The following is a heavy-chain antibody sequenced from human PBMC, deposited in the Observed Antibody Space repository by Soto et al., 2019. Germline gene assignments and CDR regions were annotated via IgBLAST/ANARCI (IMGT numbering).Heavy chain of an antibody. D-gene: IGHD2-2*01. CDR1: GYIFMDYG. CDR3: ERRRSLAPAGTFDY. Sequence: AAVKVSCKASGYIFMDYGIPLVRHSPGQGLEWMGWISANKRDTKYAWKFEGRVNMTTDGSTNTAHMELRSLRPDDTAVYYCERRRSLAPAGTFDYWGKGTLVTASS. CDR2: ISANKRDT. V-gene: IGHV1-18*01. J-gene: IGHJ4*02.